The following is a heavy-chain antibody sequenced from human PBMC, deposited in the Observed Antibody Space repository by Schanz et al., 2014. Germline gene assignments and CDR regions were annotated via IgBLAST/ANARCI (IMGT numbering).Heavy chain of an antibody. CDR1: GFSFSSYS. V-gene: IGHV3-48*01. J-gene: IGHJ6*02. Sequence: EVQLVESGGGLVQPGESLRLSCAVSGFSFSSYSMSWVRQAPGKGLEWIAYISSGGTTIYYADSVKGRFTISRDNAKSSLYLQMNSLRAEDTAVYYCARAGCINGACKYGMDVWGQGTTVTVSS. CDR2: ISSGGTTI. D-gene: IGHD2-8*01. CDR3: ARAGCINGACKYGMDV.